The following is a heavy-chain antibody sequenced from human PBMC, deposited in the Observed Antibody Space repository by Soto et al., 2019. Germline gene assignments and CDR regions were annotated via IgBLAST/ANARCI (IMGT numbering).Heavy chain of an antibody. J-gene: IGHJ4*02. D-gene: IGHD6-6*01. CDR2: INHRGST. Sequence: QVQLQQWGAGLLKPSETLSLTCAVYGGSFSGYYWSWIRQPPGKGLEWIGEINHRGSTNYNPSLKSRVTISADTSKNQFSLKLSSVTAADTAVYYCARTSRFAYWGQGTLVTVSS. V-gene: IGHV4-34*01. CDR3: ARTSRFAY. CDR1: GGSFSGYY.